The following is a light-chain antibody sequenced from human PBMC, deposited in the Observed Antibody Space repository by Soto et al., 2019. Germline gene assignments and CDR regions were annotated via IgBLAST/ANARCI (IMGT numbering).Light chain of an antibody. CDR2: DDS. CDR3: QQYNSYAIT. J-gene: IGKJ5*01. V-gene: IGKV1-5*01. CDR1: QSIGKH. Sequence: DIQMTQSPSVLSASVGDRVTITCRASQSIGKHLNWYQQKPGKAPNLLIYDDSSLQSGVPSRFSGSGSGTEFTLTIFSLQPDDFATYYCQQYNSYAITFGQGTRLEIK.